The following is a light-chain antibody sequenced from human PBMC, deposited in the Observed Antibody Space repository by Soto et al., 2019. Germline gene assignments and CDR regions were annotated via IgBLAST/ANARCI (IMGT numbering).Light chain of an antibody. V-gene: IGLV1-51*01. J-gene: IGLJ2*01. CDR2: DNN. CDR1: SSNIGNKY. Sequence: QSVLTQPPSLSAAPGQKVTIYCSGSSSNIGNKYVSWYQQLPGTAPKLLIYDNNKRPSGIPDRFSGSKSGTSATLGITGLQTGDEADYYCGTWDSSLSAVVFGGGTKLTVL. CDR3: GTWDSSLSAVV.